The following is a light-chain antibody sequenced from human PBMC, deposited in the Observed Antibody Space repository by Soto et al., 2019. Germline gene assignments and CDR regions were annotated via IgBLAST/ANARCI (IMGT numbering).Light chain of an antibody. CDR3: SSYTSSNTLVV. CDR2: EVS. Sequence: QSALTQPASVSGSPGQSITISCTGTSSDVGGYNYVSWYQQHPGTAPKLLIYEVSNRPSGLSNRFSGSKSGNTASLPISGLQAEDEADYYCSSYTSSNTLVVFGGGTKVTVL. CDR1: SSDVGGYNY. V-gene: IGLV2-14*01. J-gene: IGLJ2*01.